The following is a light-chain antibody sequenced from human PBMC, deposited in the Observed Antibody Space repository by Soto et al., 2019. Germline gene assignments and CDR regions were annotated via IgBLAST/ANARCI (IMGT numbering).Light chain of an antibody. CDR2: AAS. CDR3: QQSYSSPPT. V-gene: IGKV1-39*01. Sequence: DIQVTQSPSSLSASVGDRVTITCRTSQSISTYLNWYQQKPGKAPKLLITAASSLQSGVPSRFSVRGSGTDFALTISSLQPEDFATYYCQQSYSSPPTFGGGTKVEIK. CDR1: QSISTY. J-gene: IGKJ4*01.